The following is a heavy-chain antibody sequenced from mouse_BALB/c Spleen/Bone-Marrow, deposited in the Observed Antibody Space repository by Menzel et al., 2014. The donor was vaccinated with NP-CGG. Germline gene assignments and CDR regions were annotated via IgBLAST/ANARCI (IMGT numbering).Heavy chain of an antibody. Sequence: QVQLQQSGAEVMRPGSSVNISCKASGYAFSNYGMNWVKQRPGQGLEWIGQIYPGDGDTNYNGKFKGRVTLTAEKSSSTAYMQLSRLTSEDSAVYFCASVYDYGRGYAMDYWGQGTSVTVSS. CDR3: ASVYDYGRGYAMDY. J-gene: IGHJ4*01. V-gene: IGHV1-80*01. D-gene: IGHD2-4*01. CDR1: GYAFSNYG. CDR2: IYPGDGDT.